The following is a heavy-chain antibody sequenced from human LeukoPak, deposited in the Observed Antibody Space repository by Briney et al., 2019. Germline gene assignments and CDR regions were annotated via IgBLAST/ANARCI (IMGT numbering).Heavy chain of an antibody. D-gene: IGHD4-17*01. CDR1: GFTFSGYE. V-gene: IGHV3-48*03. J-gene: IGHJ4*02. Sequence: GGSLRLSCAASGFTFSGYEMDWVRQAPGKGLEWVSYISSSGSTIYYADSVKGRFTISRDNAKNSLYLQMNSLRAEDTAVYYCARVRHGDYSDYWGQGTLVTVSS. CDR2: ISSSGSTI. CDR3: ARVRHGDYSDY.